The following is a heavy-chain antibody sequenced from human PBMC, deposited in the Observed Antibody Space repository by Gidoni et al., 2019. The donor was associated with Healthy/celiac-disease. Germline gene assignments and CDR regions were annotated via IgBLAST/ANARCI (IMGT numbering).Heavy chain of an antibody. CDR3: ARDGQRGTPDAFDI. V-gene: IGHV4-38-2*02. CDR2: IYHSGST. J-gene: IGHJ3*02. Sequence: QVQLQESGPGRVKPSETLSLTCTVPGYSISSGYYWGWIRQPPGKGLEWIGSIYHSGSTYYNPSLKSRVTISVDTSKNQFSLKLSSVTAADTAVYYCARDGQRGTPDAFDIWGQGTMVTVSS. D-gene: IGHD1-1*01. CDR1: GYSISSGYY.